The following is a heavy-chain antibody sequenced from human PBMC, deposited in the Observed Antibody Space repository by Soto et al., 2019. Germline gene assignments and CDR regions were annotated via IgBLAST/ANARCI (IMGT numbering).Heavy chain of an antibody. Sequence: GASVKVSCRASGSSFNDDDIHWVRQAPGQGLEWLGRINPKSGGTSTAQKFQGWVTMTTDTSVSTASMELTRLTSDDTAISYSARDGSTLSSSGVCSFFDNRVMDNWGEVT. CDR1: GSSFNDDD. D-gene: IGHD3-16*01. CDR2: INPKSGGT. V-gene: IGHV1-2*04. J-gene: IGHJ4*01. CDR3: ARDGSTLSSSGVCSFFDNRVMDN.